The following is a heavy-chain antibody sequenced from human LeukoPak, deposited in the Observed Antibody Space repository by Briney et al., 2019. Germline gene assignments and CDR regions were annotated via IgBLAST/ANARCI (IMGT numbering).Heavy chain of an antibody. Sequence: ASVKVSCKASGCTFSSYAISWVRQAPGQGLEWMGGIIPIFGTANYAQKFQGRVTITADKSTRTAYMELSSLRSEDTAVYYCARGYNWNDLSSLDAFDIWGQGTMVTVSS. CDR3: ARGYNWNDLSSLDAFDI. V-gene: IGHV1-69*06. J-gene: IGHJ3*02. CDR1: GCTFSSYA. D-gene: IGHD1-1*01. CDR2: IIPIFGTA.